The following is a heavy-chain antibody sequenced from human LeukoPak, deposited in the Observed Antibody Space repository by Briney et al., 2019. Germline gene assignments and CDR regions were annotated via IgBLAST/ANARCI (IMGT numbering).Heavy chain of an antibody. CDR2: ISSRGSYT. J-gene: IGHJ3*02. V-gene: IGHV3-21*06. CDR3: ARIDAFDI. CDR1: GFTFSNYN. Sequence: PGGSLRLSCAASGFTFSNYNMNWLRQAPGKGLEWVSYISSRGSYTYYADSVKGRFTISRDNAKNSLYLQMNSLRAEDTAVYYCARIDAFDIWGQGTMVTVSS.